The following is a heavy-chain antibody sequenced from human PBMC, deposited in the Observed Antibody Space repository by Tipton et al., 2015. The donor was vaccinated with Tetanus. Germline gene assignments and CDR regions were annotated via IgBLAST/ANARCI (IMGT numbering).Heavy chain of an antibody. Sequence: QVQLVQSGAEVEQPGASVKVSCKASGYTLTSYGVSWVRQAPGQGLEWMGWISAHNGDTKYAQKFQDRVTMTTDTSSGTAYMELRSLRSDDTAVYYCVRHYDFWSGHLPTPHFDYWGQGTVVTVSS. D-gene: IGHD3-3*01. V-gene: IGHV1-18*01. CDR3: VRHYDFWSGHLPTPHFDY. J-gene: IGHJ4*02. CDR2: ISAHNGDT. CDR1: GYTLTSYG.